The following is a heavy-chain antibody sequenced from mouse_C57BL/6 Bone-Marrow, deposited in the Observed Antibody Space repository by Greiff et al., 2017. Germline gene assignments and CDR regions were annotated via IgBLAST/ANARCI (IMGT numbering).Heavy chain of an antibody. CDR2: IDPETGGT. J-gene: IGHJ3*02. CDR1: GYTFTDYE. V-gene: IGHV1-15*01. CDR3: TRGMITTET. Sequence: VQLQESGAELVRPGASVTLSCKASGYTFTDYEMQWVKQTPVHGLEWIGAIDPETGGTAYNQKFKGKAILTADKSSSTAYMELRSLTSEDSAVYYCTRGMITTETWGQGTLVTVSA. D-gene: IGHD2-4*01.